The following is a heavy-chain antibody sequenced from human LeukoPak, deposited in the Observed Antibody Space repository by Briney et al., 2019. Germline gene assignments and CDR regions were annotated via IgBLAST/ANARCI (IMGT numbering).Heavy chain of an antibody. CDR2: ISGSGGST. D-gene: IGHD2-15*01. CDR3: AKDAGHCSGGSCYPKFGY. CDR1: GFTFSSYA. V-gene: IGHV3-23*01. J-gene: IGHJ4*02. Sequence: GGSLRLSCAASGFTFSSYAMSWVRQAPGKGLEWVSAISGSGGSTYYADSVKGRFTISRDNSKNTLYLQMNSLRAEDTAVYYCAKDAGHCSGGSCYPKFGYWGQGTLVTVSS.